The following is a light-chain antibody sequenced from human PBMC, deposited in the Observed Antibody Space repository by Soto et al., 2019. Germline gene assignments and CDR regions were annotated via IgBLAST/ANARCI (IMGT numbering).Light chain of an antibody. V-gene: IGLV2-14*01. CDR1: SSDVGGYNY. CDR2: EVS. CDR3: TLV. Sequence: QSALTQPASVSGSPGQSITISCTGTSSDVGGYNYVSWYQQHPGKAPKLMIYEVSNRPSGVSNRFSGSKSGNTASLTISGLQAEDEAASSSTLVFGTGTKVTVL. J-gene: IGLJ1*01.